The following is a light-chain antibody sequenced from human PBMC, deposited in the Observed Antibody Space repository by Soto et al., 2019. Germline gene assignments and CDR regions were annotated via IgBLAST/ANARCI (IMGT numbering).Light chain of an antibody. CDR1: QSVGSD. CDR3: HLYGSSPPWT. CDR2: DIF. J-gene: IGKJ1*01. Sequence: EIVLTQYPGTLSLSPGERATLSCRAGQSVGSDLAWYQQKPGQAPRLVIYDIFTRATGVPTRISGSGSGTDFTLTISRLEPEDFAVYYCHLYGSSPPWTFGQGTKVDNK. V-gene: IGKV3-20*01.